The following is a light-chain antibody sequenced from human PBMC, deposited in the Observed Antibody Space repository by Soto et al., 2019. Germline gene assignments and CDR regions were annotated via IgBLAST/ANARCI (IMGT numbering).Light chain of an antibody. V-gene: IGLV2-8*01. CDR3: SSYAGSSNV. CDR1: SSDVGGYNY. Sequence: QSVLTQPPSASGSPGQSVXISCTGTSSDVGGYNYVSWYQQHPGKAPKLMIYEVNKRPSGVPDRFSGSKSGNTASLTVSGLQAEDEADYYCSSYAGSSNVFGTGTKLTVL. J-gene: IGLJ1*01. CDR2: EVN.